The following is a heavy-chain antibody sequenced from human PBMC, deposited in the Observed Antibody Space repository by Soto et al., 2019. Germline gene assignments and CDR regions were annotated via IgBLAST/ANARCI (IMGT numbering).Heavy chain of an antibody. Sequence: PWVSXRLSCSASVVTLTDYSVILLRQAPGKGLELVATISGIGGSTYLADSVNGRLSISSENSKNTVSLLMNSMRAEDTAVSFCARASQGYIRRCHYFDHWGRGTLVTVSS. V-gene: IGHV3-23*01. CDR1: VVTLTDYS. CDR3: ARASQGYIRRCHYFDH. CDR2: ISGIGGST. J-gene: IGHJ4*02. D-gene: IGHD5-12*01.